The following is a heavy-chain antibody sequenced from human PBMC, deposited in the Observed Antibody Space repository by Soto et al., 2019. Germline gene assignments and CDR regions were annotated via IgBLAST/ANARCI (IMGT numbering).Heavy chain of an antibody. CDR2: ISTYNGNT. CDR1: GYTFTTYG. CDR3: ARGRADYYDNSGNCFWDY. Sequence: QVQLVQSGAEVKKPGASVKVSCKASGYTFTTYGMSWVRQAPGQGLDWMGWISTYNGNTKYAERVQGRVTMTTDTTTSTAYMGLRSLRSDDTAVYYCARGRADYYDNSGNCFWDYWGQGTLVTVSS. J-gene: IGHJ4*02. D-gene: IGHD3-22*01. V-gene: IGHV1-18*01.